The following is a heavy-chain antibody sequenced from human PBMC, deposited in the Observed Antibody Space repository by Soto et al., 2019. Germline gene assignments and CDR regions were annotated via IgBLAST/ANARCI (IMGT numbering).Heavy chain of an antibody. Sequence: QVQLQQWGAGLLKPSETLSLTCAVYGGSFSGYYWSWIRQPPGKGLEWLGEINHSGSTNYHPSLKSRVTISVDTAKSQFSLKLSSVTAADTAVYYCARGSGSGYYFWGQGTLVTVSS. CDR2: INHSGST. CDR3: ARGSGSGYYF. D-gene: IGHD3-22*01. CDR1: GGSFSGYY. J-gene: IGHJ4*02. V-gene: IGHV4-34*01.